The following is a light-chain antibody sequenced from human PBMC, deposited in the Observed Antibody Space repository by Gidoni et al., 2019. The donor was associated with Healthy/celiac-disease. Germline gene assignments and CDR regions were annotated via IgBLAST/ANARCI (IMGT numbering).Light chain of an antibody. CDR2: AAS. J-gene: IGKJ1*01. CDR1: QSISSY. Sequence: DIQMTQSPSSLSASVGDRVTITCRASQSISSYLNWYQQKPGKAPKLLIYAASSLESGVPSRCSGSGSGTDFTLTISRLQPEDFATDYCQQSYSTPWTFGQGTKVEIK. CDR3: QQSYSTPWT. V-gene: IGKV1-39*01.